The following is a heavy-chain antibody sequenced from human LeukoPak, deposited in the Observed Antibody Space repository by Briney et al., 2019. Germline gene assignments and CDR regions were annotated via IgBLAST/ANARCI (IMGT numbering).Heavy chain of an antibody. D-gene: IGHD5-24*01. CDR2: IYYSGST. Sequence: PSQTLSLTCTVSGGSISSGDYYWRWIRQPPGKGLEWIGYIYYSGSTYYNPSLKSRVTISVDTSKNQFSLKLSSVTAADTAVYYCARDLWAGYGYRGFDYWGQGTLVTVSS. CDR3: ARDLWAGYGYRGFDY. V-gene: IGHV4-30-4*01. CDR1: GGSISSGDYY. J-gene: IGHJ4*02.